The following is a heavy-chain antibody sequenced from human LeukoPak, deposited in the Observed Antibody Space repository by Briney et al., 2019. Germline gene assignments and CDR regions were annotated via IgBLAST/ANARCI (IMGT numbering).Heavy chain of an antibody. J-gene: IGHJ6*03. Sequence: GGSLRLSCAASGFTFSSYSMIWVRQAPGKGLEWVSYISISSSSMYYADSMKGRITISRDNAKNSLYLQMNSLRAEDTAVYYCARDGTGAYYYMDVWGKGTTVTVSS. CDR3: ARDGTGAYYYMDV. CDR2: ISISSSSM. D-gene: IGHD6-13*01. CDR1: GFTFSSYS. V-gene: IGHV3-21*01.